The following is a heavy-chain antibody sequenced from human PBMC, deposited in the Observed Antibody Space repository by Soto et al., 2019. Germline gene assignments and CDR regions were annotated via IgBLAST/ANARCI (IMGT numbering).Heavy chain of an antibody. D-gene: IGHD1-7*01. V-gene: IGHV1-69*02. Sequence: SVKVSCKASGGTFSSYTISWVRQAPGQGLEWMGRINPIRGIANYAQKFQGRVTMTGDTSISTAYMELSSLRSEDTAVYYCARAWLELELPYNRLAPWGQGTLVTVSS. CDR2: INPIRGIA. CDR3: ARAWLELELPYNRLAP. CDR1: GGTFSSYT. J-gene: IGHJ5*02.